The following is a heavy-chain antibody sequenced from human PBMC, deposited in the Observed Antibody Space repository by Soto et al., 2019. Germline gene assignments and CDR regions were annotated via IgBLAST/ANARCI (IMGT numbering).Heavy chain of an antibody. CDR1: GYTFTRYG. J-gene: IGHJ6*02. CDR3: ARGIAVAGYYYNGMDV. V-gene: IGHV1-18*01. D-gene: IGHD6-19*01. CDR2: ITAYNGNT. Sequence: ASVKVSCKASGYTFTRYGISWVRQAPGQGLEWMGWITAYNGNTNYAQKLQGRVTMTADTSKSTAYMELRSLRSDDTAVYYCARGIAVAGYYYNGMDVWGQGTTVTVSS.